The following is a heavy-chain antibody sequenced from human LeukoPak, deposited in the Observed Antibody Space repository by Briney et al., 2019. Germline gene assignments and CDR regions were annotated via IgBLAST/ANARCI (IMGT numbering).Heavy chain of an antibody. CDR3: AAVVVVAAFDY. D-gene: IGHD2-15*01. V-gene: IGHV3-30*03. CDR2: ISYDGSNK. Sequence: PGRSLRLSCAASGFTFSSYGMHWVRQAPGKGLEWVAVISYDGSNKYYADSVKGRSTISRDNSKNTLYLQMNSLRAEDTAVYYCAAVVVVAAFDYWGQGTLVTVSS. CDR1: GFTFSSYG. J-gene: IGHJ4*02.